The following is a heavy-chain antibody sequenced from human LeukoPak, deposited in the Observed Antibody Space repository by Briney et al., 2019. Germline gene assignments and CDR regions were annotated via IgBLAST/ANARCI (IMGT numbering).Heavy chain of an antibody. Sequence: GGSLRLSCAASGFTFSDYYMSWIRQAPGKGLEWVSYISSSSSYTNYADSVKGRFTISRDNAKNSLYLQMNSLRAEDTAVYYCASGLYSSGWYGWDYWGQGTLVTVSS. CDR2: ISSSSSYT. J-gene: IGHJ4*02. CDR1: GFTFSDYY. V-gene: IGHV3-11*06. CDR3: ASGLYSSGWYGWDY. D-gene: IGHD6-19*01.